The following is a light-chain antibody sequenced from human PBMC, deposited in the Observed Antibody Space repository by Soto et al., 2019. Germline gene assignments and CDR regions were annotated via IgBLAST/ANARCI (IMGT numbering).Light chain of an antibody. V-gene: IGKV3-15*01. CDR3: QQYSDWLT. J-gene: IGKJ4*01. CDR1: QSVGSN. Sequence: IVMTQSPATLSVSPGERASLSCRASQSVGSNLAWYQHKPGQAPRLLIYGASTRATGIPARFSGSGSGTEFTLTISSPQAEDFAVYYCQQYSDWLTFGGGTKV. CDR2: GAS.